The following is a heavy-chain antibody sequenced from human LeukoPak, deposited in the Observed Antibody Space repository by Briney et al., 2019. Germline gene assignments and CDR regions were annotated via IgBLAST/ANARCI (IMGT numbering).Heavy chain of an antibody. CDR1: GFTGSNNY. Sequence: GGSLRLSCAASGFTGSNNYMSWVRQAPGKGLEWVSAIHSSGGTYYADSVKGRFTISRDNAKNTLYLQMNSLRAEDTAVYYCAGYDFWSGSYGMDVWGQGTTVTVSS. J-gene: IGHJ6*02. CDR2: IHSSGGT. D-gene: IGHD3-3*01. V-gene: IGHV3-53*01. CDR3: AGYDFWSGSYGMDV.